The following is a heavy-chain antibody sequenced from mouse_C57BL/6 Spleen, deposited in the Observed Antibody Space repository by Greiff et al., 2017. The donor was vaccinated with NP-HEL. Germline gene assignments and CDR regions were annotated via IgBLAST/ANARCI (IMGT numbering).Heavy chain of an antibody. Sequence: VQLQQSGPELVKPGASVKLSCKASGYTFTSYDINWVKQRPGQGLEWIGWIYPRDGSTKYNEKFKGKATLTVDTSSSTAYMELHSLTSEDSAVYCCARSPAPYDYDGGFAYWGQGTLVTVSA. CDR3: ARSPAPYDYDGGFAY. D-gene: IGHD2-4*01. CDR1: GYTFTSYD. V-gene: IGHV1-85*01. CDR2: IYPRDGST. J-gene: IGHJ3*01.